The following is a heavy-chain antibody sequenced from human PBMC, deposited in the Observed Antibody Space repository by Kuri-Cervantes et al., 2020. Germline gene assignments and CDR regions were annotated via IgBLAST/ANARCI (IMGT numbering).Heavy chain of an antibody. V-gene: IGHV4-39*01. CDR3: ARHRLEWGSGSRYYYGMDV. CDR2: IYCSGST. Sequence: SETLSLTCTVSGGSISSSSYYWGWIRQPLGKGLEWIGSIYCSGSTYYNPSLKSRVTISVDTSKNQFSLKLSSVTAADTAVYYCARHRLEWGSGSRYYYGMDVWGQGTTVTVSS. CDR1: GGSISSSSYY. J-gene: IGHJ6*02. D-gene: IGHD3-10*01.